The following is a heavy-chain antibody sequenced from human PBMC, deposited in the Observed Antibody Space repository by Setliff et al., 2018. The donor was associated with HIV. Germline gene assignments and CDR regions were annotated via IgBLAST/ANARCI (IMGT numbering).Heavy chain of an antibody. CDR3: GRSETRDSRGLYY. CDR2: INAGTGNT. D-gene: IGHD3-22*01. J-gene: IGHJ4*02. V-gene: IGHV1-3*01. Sequence: ASVKVSCKASGYTFTSYAMHWVRQAPGQRLEWMGWINAGTGNTKYSQNFQGRVTFSRDTSTNTAYMELRSLRSDDTAVYYCGRSETRDSRGLYYWGQGTLVTVSS. CDR1: GYTFTSYA.